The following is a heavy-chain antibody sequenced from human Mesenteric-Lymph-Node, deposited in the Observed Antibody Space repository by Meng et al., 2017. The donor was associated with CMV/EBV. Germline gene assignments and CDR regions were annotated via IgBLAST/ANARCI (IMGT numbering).Heavy chain of an antibody. CDR2: ISDVGSSI. CDR3: AVASSSTMAGFDY. CDR1: GFIFSDYF. J-gene: IGHJ4*02. Sequence: GGSLRLSCAASGFIFSDYFMTWIRQAPGKGLEWVSYISDVGSSIYYADSVKGRFTMSRDNSKNTLYLQMNSLRAEDTAVYFCAVASSSTMAGFDYWGQGALVTVSS. D-gene: IGHD3-10*01. V-gene: IGHV3-11*04.